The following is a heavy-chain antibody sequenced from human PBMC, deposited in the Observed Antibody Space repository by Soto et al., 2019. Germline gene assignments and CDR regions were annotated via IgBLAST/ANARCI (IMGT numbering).Heavy chain of an antibody. CDR2: IYHSGST. J-gene: IGHJ4*02. CDR3: TRRAYSSNWHFDY. CDR1: GGSISSSNL. V-gene: IGHV4-4*02. D-gene: IGHD6-13*01. Sequence: PSETLSLTCAVSGGSISSSNLWSWVRQPPGKGLEWIGEIYHSGSTNYNPSLKSRVTISVDKSKNTAYLQMNSLKTEDTAVYYCTRRAYSSNWHFDYWGQGTRVTVSS.